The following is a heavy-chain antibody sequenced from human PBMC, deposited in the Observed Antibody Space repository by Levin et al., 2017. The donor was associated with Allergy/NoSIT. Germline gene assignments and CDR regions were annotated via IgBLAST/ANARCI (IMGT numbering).Heavy chain of an antibody. V-gene: IGHV3-23*01. CDR1: GFTFSSYA. CDR2: ISGSGGST. CDR3: AKPVYSYGQLDY. Sequence: GESLKISCAASGFTFSSYAMSWVRQAPGKGLEWVSAISGSGGSTYYADSVKGRFTISRDNSKNTLYLQMNSLRAEDTAVYYCAKPVYSYGQLDYWGQGTLVTVSS. J-gene: IGHJ4*02. D-gene: IGHD5-18*01.